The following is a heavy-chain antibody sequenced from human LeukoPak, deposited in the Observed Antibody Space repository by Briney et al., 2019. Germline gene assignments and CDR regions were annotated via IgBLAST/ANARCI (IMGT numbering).Heavy chain of an antibody. CDR2: IIPIFGTA. D-gene: IGHD5-12*01. CDR3: AREEWNLQYSCYDWTYYFDY. Sequence: SVKVSCKASGGTFSSYAISWVRQAPGQGLEWMGGIIPIFGTANYAQKFQGRVTITADKSTSTAYMELSSLRSEDTAVYYCAREEWNLQYSCYDWTYYFDYWGQGTLVTVSS. J-gene: IGHJ4*02. V-gene: IGHV1-69*06. CDR1: GGTFSSYA.